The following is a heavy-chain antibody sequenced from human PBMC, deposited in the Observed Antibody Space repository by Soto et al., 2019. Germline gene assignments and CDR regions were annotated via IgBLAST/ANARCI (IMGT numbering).Heavy chain of an antibody. CDR2: ISSSSSYI. D-gene: IGHD2-15*01. V-gene: IGHV3-21*01. CDR3: SVVVAATPIWFDP. J-gene: IGHJ5*02. CDR1: GFSFSSYI. Sequence: WGSLRLSCAASGFSFSSYIMNWVRQAPGKGLEGGSSISSSSSYIYYADSVKGRFTISRDNAKNSLYLQMNSLRAEDTAVYYCSVVVAATPIWFDPWGQGTLVTVSS.